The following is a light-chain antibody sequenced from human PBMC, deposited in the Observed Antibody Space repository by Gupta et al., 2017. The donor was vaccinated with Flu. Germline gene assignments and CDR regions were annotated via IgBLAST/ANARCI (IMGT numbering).Light chain of an antibody. Sequence: IQMTQFPSSLSASVGDRVTITCRASQRINTYLNWYQQKPGKAPNLLISAASTLRSGVPSRFSGSGSGTDFTLTISGLQPEDFATYYCQQSYSPLPGTFGQGTKLEIK. V-gene: IGKV1-39*01. J-gene: IGKJ2*01. CDR2: AAS. CDR1: QRINTY. CDR3: QQSYSPLPGT.